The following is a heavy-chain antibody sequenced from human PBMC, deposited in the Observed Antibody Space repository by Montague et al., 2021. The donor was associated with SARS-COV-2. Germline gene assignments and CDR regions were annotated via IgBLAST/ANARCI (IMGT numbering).Heavy chain of an antibody. Sequence: SLRLSCAASAFTFGSYGMHWVRQAPGKGLEWVAVISNDGSRKYYADSVKGQFTISRDNSKNTLYLQMNSLRAEDTSVYYCAKDRTTMSVACNSEIDNWGPGTLVTVSS. CDR2: ISNDGSRK. D-gene: IGHD6-19*01. J-gene: IGHJ4*02. CDR1: AFTFGSYG. V-gene: IGHV3-30*18. CDR3: AKDRTTMSVACNSEIDN.